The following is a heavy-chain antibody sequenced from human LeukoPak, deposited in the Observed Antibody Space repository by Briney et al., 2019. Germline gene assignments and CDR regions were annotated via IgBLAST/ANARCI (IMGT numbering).Heavy chain of an antibody. D-gene: IGHD2-2*01. Sequence: SETLSLSCAMYSGSFSGYYWSWIRQPPGKGLEWIGEVNHSGNSNHSPSLKSRVTISVDTSKNQFSLNLTSVTAADTAIYYCASQLLPGYYYAMNVWGQGTTVTVSS. J-gene: IGHJ6*02. CDR2: VNHSGNS. V-gene: IGHV4-34*01. CDR1: SGSFSGYY. CDR3: ASQLLPGYYYAMNV.